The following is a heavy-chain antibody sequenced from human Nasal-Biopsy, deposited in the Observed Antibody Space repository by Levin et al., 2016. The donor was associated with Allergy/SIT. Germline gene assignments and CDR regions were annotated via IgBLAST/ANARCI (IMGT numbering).Heavy chain of an antibody. D-gene: IGHD3-22*01. CDR3: ARGYDRSGYLRDFDN. J-gene: IGHJ4*02. CDR1: GGSLTTDHYY. CDR2: FDYFGST. V-gene: IGHV4-39*02. Sequence: SETLSLTCNVSGGSLTTDHYYWGWIRQPPGKGLEWIGSFDYFGSTFYSPSLESRVTISVDTSENLFSLELRSVTAADTAVYYCARGYDRSGYLRDFDNWGQGTLVTVSS.